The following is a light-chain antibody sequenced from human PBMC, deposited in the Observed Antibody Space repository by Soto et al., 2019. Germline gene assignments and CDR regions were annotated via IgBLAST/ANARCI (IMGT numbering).Light chain of an antibody. CDR1: QSVSSS. Sequence: EIVMTQSPATLSVSPGERATLSCRASQSVSSSLAWYQQKPGQAPRLLIYDASTRATGIPARFSGSGSGTEFTLTISSLHSEHFAIYFCQQYDNWPPWTFGQGTKVVIK. J-gene: IGKJ1*01. V-gene: IGKV3-15*01. CDR2: DAS. CDR3: QQYDNWPPWT.